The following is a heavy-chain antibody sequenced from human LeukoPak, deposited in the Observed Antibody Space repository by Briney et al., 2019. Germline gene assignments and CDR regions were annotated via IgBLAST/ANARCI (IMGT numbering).Heavy chain of an antibody. J-gene: IGHJ6*02. CDR1: GYTFTSYY. V-gene: IGHV1-46*01. CDR3: ARDDQWLSTGYYYYGMDV. Sequence: GASVKVPCKASGYTFTSYYMHWVRQAPGQGLEWMGIINPSGGSTSYAQKFQGRVTMTGDTSTSTVYMELSSLRSEDTAVYYCARDDQWLSTGYYYYGMDVWGQGTTVTVSS. D-gene: IGHD6-19*01. CDR2: INPSGGST.